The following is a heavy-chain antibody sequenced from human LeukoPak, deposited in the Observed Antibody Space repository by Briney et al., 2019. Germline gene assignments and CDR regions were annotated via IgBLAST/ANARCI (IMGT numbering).Heavy chain of an antibody. CDR1: GFSFGDYA. Sequence: GSLRLSCTTSGFSFGDYAVGWFRQAPGMGLEWLGFIRSKTYGGTSEYAASLKGRFTMSRDDSKSIAYLQMNSLKIEDTAVYYCGRAPRPVAWNWFDPWGQGTLVTVSS. J-gene: IGHJ5*02. D-gene: IGHD2-15*01. CDR3: GRAPRPVAWNWFDP. CDR2: IRSKTYGGTS. V-gene: IGHV3-49*03.